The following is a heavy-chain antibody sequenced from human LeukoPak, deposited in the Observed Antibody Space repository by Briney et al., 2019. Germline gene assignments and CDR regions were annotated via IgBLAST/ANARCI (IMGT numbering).Heavy chain of an antibody. CDR3: AKEAGYSGYDYPDY. CDR2: ISGSGYST. D-gene: IGHD5-12*01. V-gene: IGHV3-23*01. J-gene: IGHJ4*02. CDR1: GFTFSSYA. Sequence: GGSLRLSRAASGFTFSSYAVSWVRQAPGKGLEWVSAISGSGYSTYYADSVKGRFTISRDNSKNTLYLQMNSLRAEDTAVYYCAKEAGYSGYDYPDYWGQGTLVTVSS.